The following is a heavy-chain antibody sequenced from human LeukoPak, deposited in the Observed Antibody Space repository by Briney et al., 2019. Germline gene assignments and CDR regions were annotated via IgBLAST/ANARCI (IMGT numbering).Heavy chain of an antibody. CDR2: IYYSGST. J-gene: IGHJ4*02. V-gene: IGHV4-59*01. D-gene: IGHD4-17*01. CDR1: GGSISSYY. Sequence: SETLSLTCTVSGGSISSYYWSWIRQPPGKGLEWIGYIYYSGSTNYNPSLKSRVTISVATSKNQLSLKLSSVTAADTAVYYRARVRGRTVTTSDFDYWGQGTLVTVSS. CDR3: ARVRGRTVTTSDFDY.